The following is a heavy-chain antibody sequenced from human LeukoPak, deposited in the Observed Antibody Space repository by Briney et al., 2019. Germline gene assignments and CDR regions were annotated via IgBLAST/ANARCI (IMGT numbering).Heavy chain of an antibody. CDR3: AKGTPYCGGDCYSTFLDAFVI. Sequence: GGSLRLSCAASGFTFSSYAMSWVRQAPGKGLEWVSAISGSGGSTYYADSVKRRFTISRDNSKNTLYPQMNSLRAENTAVYYCAKGTPYCGGDCYSTFLDAFVIWGQGTMVTVSS. V-gene: IGHV3-23*01. D-gene: IGHD2-21*02. CDR2: ISGSGGST. CDR1: GFTFSSYA. J-gene: IGHJ3*02.